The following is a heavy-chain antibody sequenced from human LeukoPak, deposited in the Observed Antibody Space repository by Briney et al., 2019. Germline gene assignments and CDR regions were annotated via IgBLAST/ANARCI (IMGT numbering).Heavy chain of an antibody. CDR2: IKQDGSEK. CDR1: GFTFSIYW. Sequence: GGSLRLSCAASGFTFSIYWMSWVRQAPGKGLEWEANIKQDGSEKYYVDSVKGRFTISRDNAKNSLYLQMDNLRAEDTAVYYCARDMDFDYWGQGTLVTVSS. J-gene: IGHJ4*02. V-gene: IGHV3-7*01. CDR3: ARDMDFDY. D-gene: IGHD3-10*01.